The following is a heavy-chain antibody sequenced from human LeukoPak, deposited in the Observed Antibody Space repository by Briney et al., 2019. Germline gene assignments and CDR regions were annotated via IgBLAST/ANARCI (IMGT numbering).Heavy chain of an antibody. D-gene: IGHD3-22*01. J-gene: IGHJ4*01. V-gene: IGHV4-59*01. CDR1: GGYIGRNY. CDR3: AGGFRVSGYYYGFDY. Sequence: SETLPLTCTFSGGYIGRNYWSWIRQPPGEGLQWLGYIYYNGITTYSPSLRGRLTISVDASQNQFSLRLSAVTAAYMAVYYCAGGFRVSGYYYGFDYWVRGTRVTVSA. CDR2: IYYNGIT.